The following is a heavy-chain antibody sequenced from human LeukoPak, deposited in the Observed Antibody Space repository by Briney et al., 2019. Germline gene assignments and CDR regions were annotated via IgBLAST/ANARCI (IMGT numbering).Heavy chain of an antibody. CDR2: ISRRSNTL. CDR1: GFTFSGYS. CDR3: ARCRLRLTADWFDP. J-gene: IGHJ5*02. V-gene: IGHV3-48*01. Sequence: GGSLRLSCAVSGFTFSGYSMNWVRQAPGKRLEWVSYISRRSNTLYYADSVKGRFTISRDKDNTTLYLQMNRLRAEDTDVYYCARCRLRLTADWFDPWGQGTLVTVSS. D-gene: IGHD6-13*01.